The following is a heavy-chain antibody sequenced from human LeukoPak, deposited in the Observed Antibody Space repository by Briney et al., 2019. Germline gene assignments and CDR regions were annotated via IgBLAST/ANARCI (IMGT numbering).Heavy chain of an antibody. Sequence: GESLKISCKGFGYSFTSYWIGWVRQMPGKGLECMAIIYPGDSDTRYSPSFQGQVTISADKSINTAYLQWSSLKASDTAMYYCASTLYGDYGQIDYWGQGTLVTVSS. V-gene: IGHV5-51*01. D-gene: IGHD4-17*01. CDR3: ASTLYGDYGQIDY. CDR1: GYSFTSYW. J-gene: IGHJ4*02. CDR2: IYPGDSDT.